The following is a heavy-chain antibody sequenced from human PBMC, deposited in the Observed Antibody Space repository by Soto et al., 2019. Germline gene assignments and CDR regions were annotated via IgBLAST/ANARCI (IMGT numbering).Heavy chain of an antibody. D-gene: IGHD1-26*01. CDR2: IKQDGSEK. CDR3: ARSGPGRIGFDI. CDR1: GFTLSSHW. J-gene: IGHJ3*02. Sequence: GGSLRLSCAASGFTLSSHWMSWVRQAPGKGLEWVANIKQDGSEKYYVDSVKGRFTISRDNGKNSLYLQMNSLRAEDTAVYYCARSGPGRIGFDIWGQGTMVTVSS. V-gene: IGHV3-7*01.